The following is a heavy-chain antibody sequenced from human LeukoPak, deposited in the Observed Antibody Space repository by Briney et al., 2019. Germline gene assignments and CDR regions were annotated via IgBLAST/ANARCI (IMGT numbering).Heavy chain of an antibody. CDR2: IYYTGST. Sequence: PSETLSLTCTVSSGSISRNNYYWGWIRQPPGKGLEWIGSIYYTGSTFYNPSLKSRVTMSLDALKNQFILKVTSVTATDTAVYYCARLVSYDVLTENFYKYYRDVWGKDTGVSVSS. V-gene: IGHV4-39*01. D-gene: IGHD3-9*01. CDR3: ARLVSYDVLTENFYKYYRDV. CDR1: SGSISRNNYY. J-gene: IGHJ6*03.